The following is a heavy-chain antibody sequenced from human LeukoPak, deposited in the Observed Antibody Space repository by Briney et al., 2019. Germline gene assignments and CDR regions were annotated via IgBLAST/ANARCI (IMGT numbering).Heavy chain of an antibody. V-gene: IGHV4-59*01. CDR1: GGSISGYY. CDR3: ARGRNDYGYYFDY. CDR2: IYYSGST. Sequence: PSETLSLTCTVSGGSISGYYWSWIRQPPGKGLEWIGTIYYSGSTNHNPSLKSRVTISVDTSKNQFSLKLSSVTAADTAVYYCARGRNDYGYYFDYWGQGTLVTVSS. J-gene: IGHJ4*02. D-gene: IGHD4-17*01.